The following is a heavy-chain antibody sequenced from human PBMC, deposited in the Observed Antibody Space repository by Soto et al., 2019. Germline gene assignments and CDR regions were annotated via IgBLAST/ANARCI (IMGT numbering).Heavy chain of an antibody. CDR2: VDSDGSGT. CDR3: ATVFEH. Sequence: EVQLVESGGGSVQPGGSLRLSCVASGITFSGSWMHWVRQVPGKGLVWVARVDSDGSGTSYAGSVKGRFTISRDNAKNTLYLQMTSLRVEDTAVYYCATVFEHWGQGIPVTVSS. CDR1: GITFSGSW. J-gene: IGHJ4*02. V-gene: IGHV3-74*01.